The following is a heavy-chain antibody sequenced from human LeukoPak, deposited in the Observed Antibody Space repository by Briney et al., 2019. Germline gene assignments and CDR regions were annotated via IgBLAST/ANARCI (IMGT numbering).Heavy chain of an antibody. J-gene: IGHJ4*02. V-gene: IGHV3-33*01. CDR3: AREEVVIRPYFDY. D-gene: IGHD3-22*01. CDR1: GLTFGSYG. Sequence: GRSLRLSCAASGLTFGSYGMHWVRQAPGKGLEWVAVIWYDGSNKYYADSVKGRFTISRDNSKNTLYLQMNSLRAEDTAVYYCAREEVVIRPYFDYWGQGTLVTVSS. CDR2: IWYDGSNK.